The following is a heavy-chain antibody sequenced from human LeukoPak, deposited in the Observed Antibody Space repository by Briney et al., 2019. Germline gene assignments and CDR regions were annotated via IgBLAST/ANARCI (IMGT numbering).Heavy chain of an antibody. J-gene: IGHJ4*02. D-gene: IGHD3-22*01. CDR3: AKEPLELDYYDSSGYYYR. CDR2: VYASGSI. Sequence: SETLSLTCSVSGASISNHYWSWIRQPAGKGLEWIGRVYASGSITYNPSLQSRVTMSMDTSKNQFSLNLTPVTAADTAVYYCAKEPLELDYYDSSGYYYRWGQGTLVTVSS. CDR1: GASISNHY. V-gene: IGHV4-4*07.